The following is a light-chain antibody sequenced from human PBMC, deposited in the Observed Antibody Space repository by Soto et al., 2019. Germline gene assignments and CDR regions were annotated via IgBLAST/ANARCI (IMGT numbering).Light chain of an antibody. J-gene: IGKJ1*01. CDR2: AAS. V-gene: IGKV1-9*01. CDR1: RGISSY. CDR3: QQSFTSQWT. Sequence: DIQLTQSPSFLSASVGDRVTITCRASRGISSYLAWYQQKPGKAPKLLIYAASTLHTGVPSRFSGSGSGTDFTLTIDSLQPEDFATYYCQQSFTSQWTFGQGTKVDI.